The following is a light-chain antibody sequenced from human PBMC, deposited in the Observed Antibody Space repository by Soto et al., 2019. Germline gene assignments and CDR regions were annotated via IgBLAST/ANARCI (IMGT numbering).Light chain of an antibody. Sequence: IVMTQSPATLSVSPGERATLSCRASHSVGSNVAWYQQKPGQAPRLLIYVASTRATGIPARFSGSGSGTEFTLTISSLQSEDFAVYYCQQYNNWPWTFGQGTKVEIK. J-gene: IGKJ1*01. CDR2: VAS. V-gene: IGKV3-15*01. CDR3: QQYNNWPWT. CDR1: HSVGSN.